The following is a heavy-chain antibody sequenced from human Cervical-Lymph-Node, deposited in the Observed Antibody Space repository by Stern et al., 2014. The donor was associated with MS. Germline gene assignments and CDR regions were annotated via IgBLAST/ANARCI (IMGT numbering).Heavy chain of an antibody. Sequence: QVQLVQSGPGLVKPSETLSLTCTVSGGSISSYYWSWIRQPPGKGLEWIGYIYYSGSTNYNPSLKSRVTISLDPSKNQFSLQLSPVTAADTAVYYCARHPWDQPLIYFDYWGQGTLVTVSP. D-gene: IGHD1-26*01. J-gene: IGHJ4*02. CDR2: IYYSGST. CDR3: ARHPWDQPLIYFDY. CDR1: GGSISSYY. V-gene: IGHV4-59*08.